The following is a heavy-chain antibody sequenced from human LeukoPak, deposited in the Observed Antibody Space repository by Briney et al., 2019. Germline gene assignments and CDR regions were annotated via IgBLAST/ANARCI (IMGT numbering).Heavy chain of an antibody. Sequence: AGGSLRLSCAASGFTFSGSAMHWVRQAPGKGLEWVAVISDDGSNKYYADSVKGRSTISRDNSKNTVYLQMNSLRAEDTAVYYCARDAVAATGLFDYWGQGTLVTVSS. CDR3: ARDAVAATGLFDY. V-gene: IGHV3-30-3*01. CDR2: ISDDGSNK. D-gene: IGHD6-19*01. J-gene: IGHJ4*02. CDR1: GFTFSGSA.